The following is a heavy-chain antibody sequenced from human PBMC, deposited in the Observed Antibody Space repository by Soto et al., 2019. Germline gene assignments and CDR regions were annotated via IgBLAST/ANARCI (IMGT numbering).Heavy chain of an antibody. Sequence: GESLKISCKGSGYSFTNYWIGWVRQMPGKGLEWMGILYPGDSDTRYSPSFQGQVTISADKSINTAYLQWSSLKASDTAIYYCGRHRGVGSPGSFDYWGQGTLVTVSS. V-gene: IGHV5-51*01. CDR1: GYSFTNYW. J-gene: IGHJ4*02. D-gene: IGHD1-26*01. CDR3: GRHRGVGSPGSFDY. CDR2: LYPGDSDT.